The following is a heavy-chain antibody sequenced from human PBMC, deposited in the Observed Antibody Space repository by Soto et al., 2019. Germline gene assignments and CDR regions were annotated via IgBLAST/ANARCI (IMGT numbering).Heavy chain of an antibody. Sequence: QVQLVQSGAEVKKPGSSVKVSCKASGGTFSSYAISWVRQAPGQGLEWMGGIIPIFGTANYAQKFQGRVTITADESTSTAYMELSSLRSEDTAVYYCARDGGYSYGQRDYYYYGMDVWGQGTTVTVSS. CDR1: GGTFSSYA. CDR2: IIPIFGTA. V-gene: IGHV1-69*12. J-gene: IGHJ6*02. D-gene: IGHD5-18*01. CDR3: ARDGGYSYGQRDYYYYGMDV.